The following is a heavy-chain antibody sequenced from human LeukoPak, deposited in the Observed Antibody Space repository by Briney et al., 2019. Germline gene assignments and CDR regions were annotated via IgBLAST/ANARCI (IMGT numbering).Heavy chain of an antibody. D-gene: IGHD6-6*01. CDR3: ARDYSSSFDI. CDR2: INGDGRNI. V-gene: IGHV3-74*01. CDR1: GFTFSSYW. J-gene: IGHJ3*02. Sequence: GGSLRLSCVASGFTFSSYWMHWVRQAPRKGLVWVSRINGDGRNINYADSVRGRFTISRDNAKNTLYLQMNTLRVEDTAVYYCARDYSSSFDIWGQGTMVTVSS.